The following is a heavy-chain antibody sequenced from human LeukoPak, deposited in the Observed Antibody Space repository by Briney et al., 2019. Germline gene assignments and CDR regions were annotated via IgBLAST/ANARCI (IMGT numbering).Heavy chain of an antibody. Sequence: GGSLRLSCAASGFTFSNYAMHWVRQAPDKGLEWVGVILYDGTMQYYADSVKGRFTISRDNAKNSLYLQMNSLRAEDTAVYYCARVLHKRNYDSSDYYGYWGQGILVTVSS. CDR3: ARVLHKRNYDSSDYYGY. J-gene: IGHJ4*02. CDR2: ILYDGTMQ. CDR1: GFTFSNYA. V-gene: IGHV3-30*04. D-gene: IGHD3-22*01.